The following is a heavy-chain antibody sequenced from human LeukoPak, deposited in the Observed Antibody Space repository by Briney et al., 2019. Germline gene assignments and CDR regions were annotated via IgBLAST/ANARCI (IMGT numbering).Heavy chain of an antibody. V-gene: IGHV4-34*01. Sequence: SETLSLTCTVSGSSISSGYYWSWIRQPPGKGLEWIGEINHSGSTNYNPSLKSRVTISVDTSKNQFSLKLSSVTAADTAVYYCARRGVGANSFFSQLALALDYWGQGTLVTVSS. CDR3: ARRGVGANSFFSQLALALDY. CDR1: GSSISSGYY. D-gene: IGHD1-26*01. J-gene: IGHJ4*02. CDR2: INHSGST.